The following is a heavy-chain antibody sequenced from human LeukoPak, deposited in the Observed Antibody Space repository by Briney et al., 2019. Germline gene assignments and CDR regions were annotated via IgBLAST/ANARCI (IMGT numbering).Heavy chain of an antibody. Sequence: PSETLSLTCTVSGGSISSYYWSWIRQPAGKGLEWIGRIYTSGSTNYNPSLKSRVTMSVDTSKNQFSLKLSSVTAADTAVYYCASPRFRGSWYRGFDPWGQGTLVTVSS. CDR3: ASPRFRGSWYRGFDP. CDR1: GGSISSYY. D-gene: IGHD6-13*01. J-gene: IGHJ5*02. V-gene: IGHV4-4*07. CDR2: IYTSGST.